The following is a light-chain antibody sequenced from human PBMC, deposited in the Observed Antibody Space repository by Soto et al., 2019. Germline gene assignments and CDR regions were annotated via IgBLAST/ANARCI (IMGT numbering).Light chain of an antibody. CDR3: QQFGDSPPAFT. J-gene: IGKJ2*01. Sequence: ESMLTQSPGTLSLSPGERATLSCRASRSVSSRYISWYQQKPGQAPRLLIYGASIRATGIPDRFSGSGSGTDFTLTISRLEGEDFAVYYCQQFGDSPPAFTFGQGTKLEI. CDR1: RSVSSRY. CDR2: GAS. V-gene: IGKV3-20*01.